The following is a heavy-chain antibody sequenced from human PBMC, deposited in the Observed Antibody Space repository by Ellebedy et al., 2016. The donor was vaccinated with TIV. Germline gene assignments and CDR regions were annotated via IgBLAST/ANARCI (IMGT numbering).Heavy chain of an antibody. CDR3: AAAVDTSRGAFDI. V-gene: IGHV3-53*01. J-gene: IGHJ3*02. Sequence: GESLKISCAASGFIVSSNYMSWVRQAPGRGLEWVSVLSSSGGKNYADSVKGRFTISRDKSKNTLYLQMNGLRVEDTAVYYCAAAVDTSRGAFDIWGQGTVVNVSS. CDR2: LSSSGGK. CDR1: GFIVSSNY. D-gene: IGHD6-13*01.